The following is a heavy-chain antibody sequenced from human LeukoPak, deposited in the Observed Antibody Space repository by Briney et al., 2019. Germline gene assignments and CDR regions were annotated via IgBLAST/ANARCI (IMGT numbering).Heavy chain of an antibody. CDR1: GFTFSSYG. CDR3: ARIRDDSSGYYEDNY. J-gene: IGHJ4*02. D-gene: IGHD3-22*01. Sequence: GGSLGLSCAASGFTFSSYGMSWVRQAPGKGLEWVSAISGSGGSTYYADSVKGRFTISRDNSKNSLYLQMNSLKTEDTAVYYCARIRDDSSGYYEDNYWGQGTLVTVSS. V-gene: IGHV3-23*01. CDR2: ISGSGGST.